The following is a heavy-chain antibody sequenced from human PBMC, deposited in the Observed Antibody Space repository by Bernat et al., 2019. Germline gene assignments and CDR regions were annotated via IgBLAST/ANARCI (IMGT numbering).Heavy chain of an antibody. D-gene: IGHD3-10*01. Sequence: QVQLVESGGGVVQPGRSLRLSCAASGFTFSSYAMHWVRQAPGKGLEWVAVISYDGSNKYYADSVKGRFTISRDNSKNTLYLQMNSLRAEDTAVYYCAKGAVMVRGATYYYCGMDVWGQGTTVTVSS. CDR2: ISYDGSNK. J-gene: IGHJ6*02. V-gene: IGHV3-30-3*01. CDR1: GFTFSSYA. CDR3: AKGAVMVRGATYYYCGMDV.